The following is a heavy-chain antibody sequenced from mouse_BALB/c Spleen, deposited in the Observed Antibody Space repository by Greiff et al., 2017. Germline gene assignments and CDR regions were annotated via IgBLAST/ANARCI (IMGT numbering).Heavy chain of an antibody. V-gene: IGHV5-6-5*01. CDR3: ARVYYDYDEAYAMDY. CDR1: GFTFSSYA. J-gene: IGHJ4*01. D-gene: IGHD2-4*01. Sequence: EVQGVESGGGLVKPGGSLKLSCAASGFTFSSYAMSWVRQTPEKRLEWVASISSGGSTYYPDSVKGRFTISRDNARNILYLQMSSLRSEDTAMYYCARVYYDYDEAYAMDYWGQGTSVTVSS. CDR2: ISSGGST.